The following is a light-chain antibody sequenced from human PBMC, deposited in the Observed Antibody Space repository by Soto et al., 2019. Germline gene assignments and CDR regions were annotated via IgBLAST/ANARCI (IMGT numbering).Light chain of an antibody. CDR1: QDISSW. CDR2: AAS. V-gene: IGKV1-12*01. CDR3: QQASSFPPT. J-gene: IGKJ5*01. Sequence: DIQMTQSPSYVSASVGDRVTITCRASQDISSWLAWYQQKPGKAPKIMIYAASSLQGGVPSRFSGSGSGTEFTLTISSLQPEDFATYYCQQASSFPPTFGQGTRLEIK.